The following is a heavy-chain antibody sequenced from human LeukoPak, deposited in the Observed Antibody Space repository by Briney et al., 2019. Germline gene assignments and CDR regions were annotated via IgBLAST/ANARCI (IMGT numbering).Heavy chain of an antibody. J-gene: IGHJ4*02. Sequence: SETLSLTCTVSGGSVGSTTYYWGWIRQPPGKGLEWIGHIDYRGTTYYNPSLKSRVTISADTSKNQFSLKLSSVTAADTAVYYCARAAYSGYDSIYWGQGTLVTVSS. D-gene: IGHD5-12*01. CDR1: GGSVGSTTYY. CDR2: IDYRGTT. CDR3: ARAAYSGYDSIY. V-gene: IGHV4-39*01.